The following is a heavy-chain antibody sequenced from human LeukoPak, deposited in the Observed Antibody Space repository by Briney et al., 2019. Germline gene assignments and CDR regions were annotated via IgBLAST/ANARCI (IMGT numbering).Heavy chain of an antibody. J-gene: IGHJ4*02. CDR2: IYCSGST. CDR3: ARDTFWSGYFDY. D-gene: IGHD3-3*01. Sequence: SETLSLTCTVSGGSISSYYWSWIRQPPGKGLEWIGYIYCSGSTNYNPSLKSRVTISVDTSKNQFSLKLSSVTAADTAVYYCARDTFWSGYFDYWGQGTLVTVSS. V-gene: IGHV4-59*01. CDR1: GGSISSYY.